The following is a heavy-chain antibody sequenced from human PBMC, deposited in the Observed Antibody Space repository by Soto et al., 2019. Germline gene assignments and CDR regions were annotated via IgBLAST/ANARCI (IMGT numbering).Heavy chain of an antibody. D-gene: IGHD6-19*01. CDR3: ARDILPQWLTSYFFDF. J-gene: IGHJ4*02. CDR1: GFTFSRYS. CDR2: ISFEGNNK. Sequence: QVQLVESGGGVVQPGRSLRLSCAASGFTFSRYSMNWVRQAPGKGLEWVAVISFEGNNKYYADSVKGRFTISRDDSNNTLYLQMNTLRAEDTAGYYCARDILPQWLTSYFFDFWGQGTLVTVSS. V-gene: IGHV3-30-3*01.